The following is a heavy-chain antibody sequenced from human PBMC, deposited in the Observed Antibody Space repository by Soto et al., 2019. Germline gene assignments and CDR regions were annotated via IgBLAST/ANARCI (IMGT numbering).Heavy chain of an antibody. Sequence: QVQLVQSGAEVKKPGASVKVSCKTSGYTFTDYYMHWVRQAPGQGLEWMGVFSPSGGSATYAPKFQGRVTMTSDTSTRTVYMELSSLRSDDTAVYYCASDGGEELLWIDYWGHGTLVTVSS. CDR2: FSPSGGSA. D-gene: IGHD3-10*01. J-gene: IGHJ4*01. V-gene: IGHV1-46*01. CDR3: ASDGGEELLWIDY. CDR1: GYTFTDYY.